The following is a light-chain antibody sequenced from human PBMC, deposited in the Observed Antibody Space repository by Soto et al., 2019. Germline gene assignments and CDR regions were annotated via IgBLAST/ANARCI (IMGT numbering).Light chain of an antibody. Sequence: QSALTQPASVSGSPGQSITISCTGTSSDGGAYNYVSWYQQHPGKAPKLMIYEVSNRPSGVSNRFSGSKSGNTASLTISGLQAEDEADYYCSSYTSSSTLDVFRTGTKLTVL. CDR3: SSYTSSSTLDV. CDR1: SSDGGAYNY. J-gene: IGLJ1*01. V-gene: IGLV2-14*01. CDR2: EVS.